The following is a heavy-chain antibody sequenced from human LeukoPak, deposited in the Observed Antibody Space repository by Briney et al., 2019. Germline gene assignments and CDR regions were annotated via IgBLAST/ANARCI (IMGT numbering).Heavy chain of an antibody. CDR1: GYTFTGYY. CDR2: INPNSGGT. D-gene: IGHD1-14*01. V-gene: IGHV1-2*02. CDR3: ARDRRRRGPLPMDY. Sequence: ASVKVSCKASGYTFTGYYMHWVRQAPGQGLEWMGWINPNSGGTNYAQKFQGRVTMTRDTSISTAYMELSRLRSDDTAVYYCARDRRRRGPLPMDYWGQGTLVTVSS. J-gene: IGHJ4*02.